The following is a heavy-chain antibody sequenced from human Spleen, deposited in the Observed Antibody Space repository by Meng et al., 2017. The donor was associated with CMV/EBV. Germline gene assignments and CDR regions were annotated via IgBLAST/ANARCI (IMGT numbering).Heavy chain of an antibody. CDR2: ISWNSDRI. V-gene: IGHV3-9*01. CDR3: ARGRRYCGGDCYSPLDY. D-gene: IGHD2-21*01. J-gene: IGHJ4*02. CDR1: GFNFDDYA. Sequence: GGSLRLSCAASGFNFDDYAMYWVRQAPGKGLECVGSISWNSDRIGYADSVKGRFTISRDNAKNSLYLQMNSLRADDTALYYCARGRRYCGGDCYSPLDYWGQGTLVTVSS.